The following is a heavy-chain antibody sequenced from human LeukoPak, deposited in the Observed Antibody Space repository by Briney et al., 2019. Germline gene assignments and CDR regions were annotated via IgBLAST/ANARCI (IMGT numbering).Heavy chain of an antibody. D-gene: IGHD4-17*01. Sequence: ASVKVSCKASGYTVTSYGISWVRQAPGQGLEWMGWISAYNGNKNYAQKLQGRVTMTTDTSTRTDYMELRSLRSDDTAVYYCARDLKPSTVTTGVYWGKGTLVTVSS. J-gene: IGHJ4*02. CDR1: GYTVTSYG. V-gene: IGHV1-18*01. CDR3: ARDLKPSTVTTGVY. CDR2: ISAYNGNK.